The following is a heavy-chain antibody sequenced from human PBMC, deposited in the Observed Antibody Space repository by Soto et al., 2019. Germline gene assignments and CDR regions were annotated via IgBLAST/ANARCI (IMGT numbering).Heavy chain of an antibody. V-gene: IGHV4-59*01. CDR1: GGSISSYY. CDR3: ARERYYGMDV. Sequence: PSLTCTVSGGSISSYYWSWIRQPPGKGLEWIGNIYYSGSTNYNPSLKSRVTISVDTSKNQFSLKLSSVTAADTAVYYCARERYYGMDVWGQGTTVTVSS. J-gene: IGHJ6*02. CDR2: IYYSGST.